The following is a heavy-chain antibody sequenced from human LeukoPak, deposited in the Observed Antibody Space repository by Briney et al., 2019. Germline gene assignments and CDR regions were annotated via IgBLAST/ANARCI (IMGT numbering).Heavy chain of an antibody. Sequence: GGSLRLSCAASGFTFSSYDMHWVRQATGKGLEWVSAIGTAGDTYYPGSVKGRSTTSRENAKNSLYLQMNSLRAGDTAVYYCVRAHLSWHFDYWGQGTLVTVSS. J-gene: IGHJ4*02. CDR2: IGTAGDT. D-gene: IGHD6-13*01. V-gene: IGHV3-13*01. CDR1: GFTFSSYD. CDR3: VRAHLSWHFDY.